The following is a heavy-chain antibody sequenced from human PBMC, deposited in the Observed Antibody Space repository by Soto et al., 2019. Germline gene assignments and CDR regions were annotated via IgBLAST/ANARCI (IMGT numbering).Heavy chain of an antibody. V-gene: IGHV3-23*01. CDR3: AKGGGSSGWQSDYYVYY. J-gene: IGHJ4*02. D-gene: IGHD6-19*01. Sequence: EVQLLESGGGLVQPGGSLRLSCAASGFTFSSYAMSWVRQAPGKGLEWVSAISGSGGSTYYADSVKSRFTISRHNTKNTLYQQMNSLRPEDTAVYYCAKGGGSSGWQSDYYVYYCDQGNLPTVSS. CDR1: GFTFSSYA. CDR2: ISGSGGST.